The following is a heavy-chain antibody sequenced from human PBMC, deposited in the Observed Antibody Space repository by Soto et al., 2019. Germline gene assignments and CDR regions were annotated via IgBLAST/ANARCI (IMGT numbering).Heavy chain of an antibody. CDR1: GGTFSSYA. J-gene: IGHJ3*02. CDR3: ARGGGAASAKDDAFDS. V-gene: IGHV1-69*06. CDR2: IIPIFGAA. D-gene: IGHD6-13*01. Sequence: QVQLVQSGAEVKKPGSSVKVSCKASGGTFSSYAISWVRQAPGQGLEWMGGIIPIFGAANYAQNFHGRVTITADKSTSTADRELSSLRSEDTAVYYCARGGGAASAKDDAFDSWGQGTMVTVSS.